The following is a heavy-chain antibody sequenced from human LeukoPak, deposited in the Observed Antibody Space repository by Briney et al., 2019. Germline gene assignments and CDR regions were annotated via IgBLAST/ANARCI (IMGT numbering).Heavy chain of an antibody. D-gene: IGHD2-8*01. CDR3: ARLGVGTVLDY. J-gene: IGHJ4*02. CDR2: IYYSGST. V-gene: IGHV4-59*08. CDR1: GGSISSYY. Sequence: SETLSLTCTASGGSISSYYWSWIRQPPGKGLEWIGYIYYSGSTNYNPSLKSRVTISVDTSKNQFSLKLSSVTAADTAVYYCARLGVGTVLDYWGQGTLVTVSS.